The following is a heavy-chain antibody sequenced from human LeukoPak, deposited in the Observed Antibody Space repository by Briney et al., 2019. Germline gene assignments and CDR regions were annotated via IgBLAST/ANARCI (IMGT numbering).Heavy chain of an antibody. Sequence: LWASVKVSCKASGGTFSSYAISWVRQAPGQGLEWMGGIIPIFGTANYGQKFQGRVTITTDESTSTAYMELSSLRSEDTAVYYCARGEMYSSSWYYFDYWGQGTLVTVSS. CDR3: ARGEMYSSSWYYFDY. CDR1: GGTFSSYA. D-gene: IGHD6-13*01. CDR2: IIPIFGTA. J-gene: IGHJ4*02. V-gene: IGHV1-69*05.